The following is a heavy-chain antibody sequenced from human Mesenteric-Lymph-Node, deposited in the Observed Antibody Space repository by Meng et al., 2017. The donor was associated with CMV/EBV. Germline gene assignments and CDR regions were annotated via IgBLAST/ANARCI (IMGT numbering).Heavy chain of an antibody. J-gene: IGHJ3*02. CDR1: GFAFSSAE. CDR3: ARENSSLLDGFDI. Sequence: LSLTCAASGFAFSSAEMNWVRQAPGKGPEWISYIGSGGGSRYYADSVKGRFTISRDNAKNSLHLQMNSLRVEDTALYYCARENSSLLDGFDIWGQGTMVTVSS. D-gene: IGHD6-13*01. CDR2: IGSGGGSR. V-gene: IGHV3-48*03.